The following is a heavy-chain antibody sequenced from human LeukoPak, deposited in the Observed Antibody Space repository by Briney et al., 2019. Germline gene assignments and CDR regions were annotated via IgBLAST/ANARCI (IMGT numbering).Heavy chain of an antibody. CDR2: INSDGGGA. J-gene: IGHJ5*02. CDR1: GITFGNNW. Sequence: GESLRLSCAASGITFGNNWMHWVRQGPGKGLVWTSRINSDGGGAIYADSVKGRFTVSRDNAKNTLYLQMNSLRAEDTAVYYCARDVPHNWFDTWGQGTLVTVSS. CDR3: ARDVPHNWFDT. V-gene: IGHV3-74*01.